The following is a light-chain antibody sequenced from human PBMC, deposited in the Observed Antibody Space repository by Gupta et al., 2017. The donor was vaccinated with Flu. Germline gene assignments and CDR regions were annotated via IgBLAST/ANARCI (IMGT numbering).Light chain of an antibody. Sequence: QSVLTQPRSVSVSPGQSVTISCTGSSSDVGLYEYVSWYQHHPGKAPSLIIYDVSRRPSGVPDRFSASKSGNTASLTISGLQAEDEADYHCCSYAGRYTWVFGGGTKVTVL. J-gene: IGLJ2*01. CDR3: CSYAGRYTWV. CDR2: DVS. V-gene: IGLV2-11*01. CDR1: SSDVGLYEY.